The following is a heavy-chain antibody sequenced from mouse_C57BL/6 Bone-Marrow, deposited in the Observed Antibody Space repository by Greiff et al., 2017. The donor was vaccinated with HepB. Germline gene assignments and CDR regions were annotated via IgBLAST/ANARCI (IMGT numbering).Heavy chain of an antibody. V-gene: IGHV1-55*01. CDR3: ARGRVITTVVAHWYFDV. D-gene: IGHD1-1*01. Sequence: QVQLQQPGAELVKPGASVKMSCKASGYTFTSYWITWVKQRPGQGLEWIGDIYPGSGSTNYNEKFKSKATLTVDQSSSTAYMQLSSLTSEDSAVYYCARGRVITTVVAHWYFDVWGTGTTVTVSS. CDR1: GYTFTSYW. CDR2: IYPGSGST. J-gene: IGHJ1*03.